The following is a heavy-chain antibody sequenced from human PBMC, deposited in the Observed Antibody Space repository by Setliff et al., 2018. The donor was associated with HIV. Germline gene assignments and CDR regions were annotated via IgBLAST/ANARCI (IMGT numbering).Heavy chain of an antibody. CDR3: AREWLGYGAYGFDI. CDR1: GFTVSSNE. CDR2: ISGGST. Sequence: GGSLRLSCAASGFTVSSNEMSWVRQAPGKGLEWVSSISGGSTYYADSRKGRFTISRDNSKNTVYLQMNSLRAEDTAMYYCAREWLGYGAYGFDIWGRGTMVTVSS. J-gene: IGHJ3*02. D-gene: IGHD3-10*01. V-gene: IGHV3-66*01.